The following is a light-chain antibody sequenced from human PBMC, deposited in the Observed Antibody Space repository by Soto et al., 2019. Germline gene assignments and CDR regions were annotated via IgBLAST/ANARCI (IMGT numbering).Light chain of an antibody. V-gene: IGLV2-14*01. CDR3: GSYASSSTLYV. CDR2: DVS. Sequence: QSALTQPASVSGSPGQSITISCTGNSKEFGGYNYVSWYQQHSGKAPKLMIYDVSNRPSGVSNRFSGSKSGNTASLTISGLQAEDEADYYCGSYASSSTLYVFGTGTKVTVL. J-gene: IGLJ1*01. CDR1: SKEFGGYNY.